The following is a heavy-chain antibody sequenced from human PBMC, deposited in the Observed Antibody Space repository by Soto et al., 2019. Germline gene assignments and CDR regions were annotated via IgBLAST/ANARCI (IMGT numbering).Heavy chain of an antibody. V-gene: IGHV4-39*01. D-gene: IGHD6-19*01. J-gene: IGHJ3*02. Sequence: SETLSLTCTVSGGSISSSSYYWGWIRQPPGKGLEWIGSIYYSGSTYYNPSLKSRVTISVDTSKNQFSLKLSSVTAADTAVYYCARQGAVAGPEDFDIWGQGTMVTVSS. CDR2: IYYSGST. CDR1: GGSISSSSYY. CDR3: ARQGAVAGPEDFDI.